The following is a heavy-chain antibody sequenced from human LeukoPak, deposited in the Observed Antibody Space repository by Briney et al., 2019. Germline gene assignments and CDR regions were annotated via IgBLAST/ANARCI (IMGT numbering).Heavy chain of an antibody. Sequence: SETLSLTCTVSGGSISSGTYYWSWIRQPPGKGPEWIGYIYYSGTTYYNPSLKSRATIPVDTSKNQFSLKLSSVTAADTAVYYCARDRRDGYNSNWFDPWGQGTLVTVSS. CDR2: IYYSGTT. CDR3: ARDRRDGYNSNWFDP. D-gene: IGHD5-24*01. J-gene: IGHJ5*02. CDR1: GGSISSGTYY. V-gene: IGHV4-30-4*01.